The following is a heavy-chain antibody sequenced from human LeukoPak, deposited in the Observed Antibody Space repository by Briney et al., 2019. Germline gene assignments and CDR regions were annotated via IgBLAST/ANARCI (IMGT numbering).Heavy chain of an antibody. CDR2: ISYDGGNK. V-gene: IGHV3-30*18. J-gene: IGHJ4*02. D-gene: IGHD6-19*01. CDR1: GFTFNNHG. CDR3: AKSQSSGWTPTFED. Sequence: GGSLRLSCAASGFTFNNHGMHWVRQAPGKGLEWVAVISYDGGNKYHIDSVKGRFTISSENSKNTLYLQMNSLKAEDKSVYYCAKSQSSGWTPTFEDWGQGTLVTVSS.